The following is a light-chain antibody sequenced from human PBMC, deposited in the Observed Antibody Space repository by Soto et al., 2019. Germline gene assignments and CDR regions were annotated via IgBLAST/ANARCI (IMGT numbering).Light chain of an antibody. V-gene: IGKV3-20*01. Sequence: EIVLTQSPGTLSLSPGEGATLSCRASQSVSSSYLAWYQQKPGQAPRLLIYGASSRATGIPDRFSGSGSGTDFTLTISRLEPEDFAVYYCQQYGSSSLTFGGGTKVDIK. CDR3: QQYGSSSLT. CDR1: QSVSSSY. CDR2: GAS. J-gene: IGKJ4*01.